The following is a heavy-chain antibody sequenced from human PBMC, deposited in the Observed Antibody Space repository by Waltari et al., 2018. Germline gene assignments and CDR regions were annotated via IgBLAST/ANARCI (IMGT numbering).Heavy chain of an antibody. D-gene: IGHD6-19*01. CDR1: GGSISSGSYY. CDR3: ARGYASGWDKYFDY. CDR2: IYTSGST. J-gene: IGHJ4*02. V-gene: IGHV4-61*02. Sequence: QVQLQESGPGLVKPSQTLSLTCTVSGGSISSGSYYWSWIRQPAGKGLEWIGRIYTSGSTNYNPSLKSRVTISVDTSKNQFSLKLSSVTAADTAVYYCARGYASGWDKYFDYWGQGTLVTVSS.